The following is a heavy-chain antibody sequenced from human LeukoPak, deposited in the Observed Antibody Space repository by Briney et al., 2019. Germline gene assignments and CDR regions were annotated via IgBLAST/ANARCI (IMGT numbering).Heavy chain of an antibody. CDR1: GFTFSGSA. V-gene: IGHV3-23*01. D-gene: IGHD6-19*01. CDR2: ISGSGGST. J-gene: IGHJ4*02. CDR3: AKDLGAAVAGLDY. Sequence: GGSLRLSCAASGFTFSGSALHWVRQASGKGLEWVSAISGSGGSTYYADSVKGRFTISRDNSKNTLYLQMNSLRAEDTAVYYCAKDLGAAVAGLDYWGQGTLVTVSS.